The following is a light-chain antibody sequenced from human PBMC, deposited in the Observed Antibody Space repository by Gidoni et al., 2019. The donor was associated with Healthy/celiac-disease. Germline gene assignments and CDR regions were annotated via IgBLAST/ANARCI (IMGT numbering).Light chain of an antibody. CDR1: QSVSSY. J-gene: IGKJ2*01. CDR2: DAS. Sequence: ETVLTQSPATLSLSPGERATLSCRASQSVSSYLAWYQQKPGQAPRLLIYDASNRATGIPARFSGSGSGTDFTLTISSLEPEDVAVYYCQQRSNWPPGYTFGQGTKLEIK. CDR3: QQRSNWPPGYT. V-gene: IGKV3-11*01.